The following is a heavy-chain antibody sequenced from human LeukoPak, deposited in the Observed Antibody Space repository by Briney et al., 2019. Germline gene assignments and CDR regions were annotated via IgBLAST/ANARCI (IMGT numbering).Heavy chain of an antibody. V-gene: IGHV3-23*01. CDR1: GFTFSSYA. D-gene: IGHD2-15*01. CDR2: ISGSGGST. Sequence: PVGSLRLSCAASGFTFSSYAMSSVRPAPRKGLEWVSAISGSGGSTYYADSVKGRFTISRDNSKNTLYLQMNSLRAEDTAVYYCARGAVVAATREFDYWGQGTLVTVSS. J-gene: IGHJ4*02. CDR3: ARGAVVAATREFDY.